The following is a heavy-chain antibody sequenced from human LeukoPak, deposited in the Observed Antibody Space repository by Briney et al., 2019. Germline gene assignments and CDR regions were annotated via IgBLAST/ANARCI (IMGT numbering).Heavy chain of an antibody. D-gene: IGHD3-10*01. Sequence: GGSLRLSCAASGFTFDDYAMHWVRQAPGKGLEWVSGISWNSGSIGYADSVKGRFTISRDNAKNSLYLQMNSLRAEDTALYYCAKDTRRDDYYGSGSYYNHWGQGTWSPSPQ. V-gene: IGHV3-9*01. J-gene: IGHJ5*02. CDR2: ISWNSGSI. CDR1: GFTFDDYA. CDR3: AKDTRRDDYYGSGSYYNH.